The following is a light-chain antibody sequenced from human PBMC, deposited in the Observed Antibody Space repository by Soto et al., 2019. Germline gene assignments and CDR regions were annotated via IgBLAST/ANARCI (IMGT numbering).Light chain of an antibody. CDR3: SSYAGSNNLV. CDR1: SGDVGGDNY. Sequence: QSALTQPPSASGSPGQSVTISCTGTSGDVGGDNYVSWYQQHPGKAPKLMISEVSERPSGVPDRFSGSKSGNTASLTVSGLQAEDEADYYCSSYAGSNNLVFGGGTKLTVL. J-gene: IGLJ3*02. V-gene: IGLV2-8*01. CDR2: EVS.